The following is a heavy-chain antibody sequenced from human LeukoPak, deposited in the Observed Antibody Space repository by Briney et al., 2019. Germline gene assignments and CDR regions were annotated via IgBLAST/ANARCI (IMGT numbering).Heavy chain of an antibody. D-gene: IGHD3-22*01. CDR2: IYYSGST. Sequence: SETLSLTCTVSGGSISSYYWSWIRQPPGKGLEWIGYIYYSGSTNYNPSLKSRVTISVDTSKNQFSLKLSSVTAADTAVYYCARGDYDSSGYHLFDYWGQGTLVTVSS. CDR3: ARGDYDSSGYHLFDY. J-gene: IGHJ4*02. CDR1: GGSISSYY. V-gene: IGHV4-59*01.